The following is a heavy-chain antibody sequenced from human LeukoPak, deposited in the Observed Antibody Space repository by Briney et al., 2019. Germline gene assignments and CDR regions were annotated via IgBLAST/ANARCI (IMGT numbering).Heavy chain of an antibody. CDR3: ASTSGYSYGLYFDY. CDR2: IYYSGST. Sequence: SETLSLTCTVSGGSISSYYWSWIRQPPGKGLEWIGYIYYSGSTNYNPSLKSRVTISVDTSKNQFSLKLSSVTAADTAVYYCASTSGYSYGLYFDYWGQGTLVTVSS. J-gene: IGHJ4*02. V-gene: IGHV4-59*01. D-gene: IGHD5-18*01. CDR1: GGSISSYY.